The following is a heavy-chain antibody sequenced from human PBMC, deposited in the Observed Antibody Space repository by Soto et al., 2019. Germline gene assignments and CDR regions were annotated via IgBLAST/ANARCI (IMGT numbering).Heavy chain of an antibody. CDR1: GGSFSGYY. CDR3: ARGGIQLWLPSNWFDP. J-gene: IGHJ5*02. D-gene: IGHD5-18*01. CDR2: INHSGST. Sequence: QVQLQQWGAGLLKPSETLSLTCAVYGGSFSGYYWRWIRQPPGKGLEWIGEINHSGSTNYNPSLKSRVTLSVDTCKNQFSLKVRPVIAADMAGYYWARGGIQLWLPSNWFDPWGQGTLVTVSS. V-gene: IGHV4-34*01.